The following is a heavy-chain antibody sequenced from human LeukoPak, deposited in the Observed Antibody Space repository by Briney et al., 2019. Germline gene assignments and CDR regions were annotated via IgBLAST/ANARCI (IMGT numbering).Heavy chain of an antibody. CDR1: GGSISDSL. CDR3: AKGVGGSYYRY. J-gene: IGHJ4*02. V-gene: IGHV4-4*07. Sequence: SETLSLTCTVSGGSISDSLWSWIRQPAGKGLEWIGRIHISGSTNYNPSLTSRVTMSVDTSKNQSSLKLSSVTAADTAVYYCAKGVGGSYYRYWGQGALVIVSS. D-gene: IGHD1-26*01. CDR2: IHISGST.